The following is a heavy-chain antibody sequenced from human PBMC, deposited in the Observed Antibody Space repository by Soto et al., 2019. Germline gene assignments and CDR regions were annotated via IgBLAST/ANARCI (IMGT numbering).Heavy chain of an antibody. CDR2: MTSDTKTI. Sequence: EVQLVESGGALVQPGGSLRLSCVASGFKFSIYSMNWVRQAPGKGLEWSAYMTSDTKTIKYADSVKGRFTISRDNAKNSVYLQMNSLSDEDTAVYYCARSVEGHFDYWGQGTLVTVSS. CDR1: GFKFSIYS. D-gene: IGHD6-19*01. J-gene: IGHJ4*02. V-gene: IGHV3-48*02. CDR3: ARSVEGHFDY.